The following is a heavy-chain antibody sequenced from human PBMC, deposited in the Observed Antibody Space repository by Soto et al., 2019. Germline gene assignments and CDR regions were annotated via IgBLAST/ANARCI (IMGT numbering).Heavy chain of an antibody. J-gene: IGHJ4*02. Sequence: GGSLRLSCAASGFTISDSGMSWVRQAPGKGLEWVSGISAYGNTYDADTVEGRFTISRDTSKNTLYLQMNSLRAEDTAVYYCARDSHVGSDWQLPADYWGQGTLVTVSS. V-gene: IGHV3-66*01. CDR3: ARDSHVGSDWQLPADY. CDR1: GFTISDSG. CDR2: ISAYGNT. D-gene: IGHD6-19*01.